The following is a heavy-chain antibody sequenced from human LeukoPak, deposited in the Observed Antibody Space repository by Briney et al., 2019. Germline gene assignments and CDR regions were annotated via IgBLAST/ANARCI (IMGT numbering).Heavy chain of an antibody. CDR1: GFTFTDYW. D-gene: IGHD1-14*01. J-gene: IGHJ1*01. Sequence: GGSLRLSCEVSGFTFTDYWINWVRHAPGKGRGWVASIRQDGSEKTNVDSVKGRFTLSRDNTKNSLSLQLNGLRAEATAVNDCERDGTGGGIYFAVWGQRSLVTVSS. CDR3: ERDGTGGGIYFAV. V-gene: IGHV3-7*01. CDR2: IRQDGSEK.